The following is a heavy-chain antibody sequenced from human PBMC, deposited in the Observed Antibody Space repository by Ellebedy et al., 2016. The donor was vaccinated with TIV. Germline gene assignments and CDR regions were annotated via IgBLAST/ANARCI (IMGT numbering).Heavy chain of an antibody. Sequence: GESLKISCAASGFTFSSYGMHWVRQAPGKGLEWVAVISYDGSNNYYADSVKGRFTISRDNSKNTLYLQMNSLRAEDTAVYYCAKDLYYDSSGYYYYYGMDVWGQGTTVTVSS. CDR3: AKDLYYDSSGYYYYYGMDV. CDR2: ISYDGSNN. CDR1: GFTFSSYG. J-gene: IGHJ6*02. V-gene: IGHV3-30*18. D-gene: IGHD3-22*01.